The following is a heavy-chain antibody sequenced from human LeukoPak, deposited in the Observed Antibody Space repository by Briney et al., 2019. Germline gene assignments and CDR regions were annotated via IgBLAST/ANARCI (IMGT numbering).Heavy chain of an antibody. CDR1: GYTFTSYD. J-gene: IGHJ4*02. Sequence: GSVKVSCKASGYTFTSYDINWVRQATGQGLEWMGWMNPNSGNTGYAQKFQGRVTMTRNTSISTAYMELSSLRSEDTAMYYCARASPGIAAIDYWGQGTLVTVSS. D-gene: IGHD2-15*01. CDR3: ARASPGIAAIDY. CDR2: MNPNSGNT. V-gene: IGHV1-8*01.